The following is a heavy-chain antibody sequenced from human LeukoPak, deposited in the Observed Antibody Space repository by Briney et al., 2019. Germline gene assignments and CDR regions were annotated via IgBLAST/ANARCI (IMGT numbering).Heavy chain of an antibody. J-gene: IGHJ4*02. D-gene: IGHD2-15*01. CDR2: IYNSGST. CDR3: ARQASIPRPVVVAAGFDY. Sequence: SETLSLTCTVAGGSISSSSDYWGWIRQPPGKGLEWIGSIYNSGSTYYNPSLKSRVTISVDTSKNQFSLKLRSVTAADTAVYYCARQASIPRPVVVAAGFDYWGQGTLVTVSS. V-gene: IGHV4-39*07. CDR1: GGSISSSSDY.